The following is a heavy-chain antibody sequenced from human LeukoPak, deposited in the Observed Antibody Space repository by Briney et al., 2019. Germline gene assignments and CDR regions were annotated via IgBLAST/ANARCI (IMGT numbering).Heavy chain of an antibody. CDR2: IKRDGSEK. D-gene: IGHD2-2*01. J-gene: IGHJ3*02. V-gene: IGHV3-7*01. CDR1: GFTFSSYW. Sequence: GGSLRLSCAASGFTFSSYWMSWVRQAPGKGLEWVANIKRDGSEKYYVDSVKGRFTISRDNAKNSLYLQMNSLRAEDTAVYYCARDGPYCSSTSCNDAFDIWGQGTMVTVSP. CDR3: ARDGPYCSSTSCNDAFDI.